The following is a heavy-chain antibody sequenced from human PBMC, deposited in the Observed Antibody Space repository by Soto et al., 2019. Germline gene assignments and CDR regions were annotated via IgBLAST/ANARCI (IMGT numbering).Heavy chain of an antibody. J-gene: IGHJ5*02. D-gene: IGHD6-25*01. CDR2: IYHSGST. Sequence: QVQLQESGPGLVKPSQTLSLTYTVSGGSISSGGYYWSWIRQHPGKGLEWIGYIYHSGSTYYNPSLKSRVTISVDTSKNQFSLKVSSVTAADTAVYYCAREAAGILNWFDPWGQGTLVTVSS. CDR1: GGSISSGGYY. CDR3: AREAAGILNWFDP. V-gene: IGHV4-31*03.